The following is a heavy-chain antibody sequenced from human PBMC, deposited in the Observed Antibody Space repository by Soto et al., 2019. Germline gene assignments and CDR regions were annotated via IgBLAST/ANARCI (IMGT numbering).Heavy chain of an antibody. Sequence: QVQLVESGGGVVQPGRSLRLSCAASGFTFSSYGMHWVRQAPGKGLEWVAVIWYDGSNKYYADSVKGRFTISRDNSKNQLYLEKNSLRGEDKAVYYWARNSVLWFGEPKPLGGMDVWGQGTTVTVSS. CDR1: GFTFSSYG. J-gene: IGHJ6*02. V-gene: IGHV3-33*01. CDR2: IWYDGSNK. D-gene: IGHD3-10*01. CDR3: ARNSVLWFGEPKPLGGMDV.